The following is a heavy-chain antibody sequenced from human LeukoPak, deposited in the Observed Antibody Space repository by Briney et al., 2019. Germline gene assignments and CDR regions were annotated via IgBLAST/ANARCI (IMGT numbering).Heavy chain of an antibody. CDR2: ISSSSSYI. D-gene: IGHD3-10*01. J-gene: IGHJ4*02. CDR3: AKVAKYYYGSETYYFFEQ. CDR1: GFTFSSYS. Sequence: GGSLRLSCAASGFTFSSYSMNWVRQAPGKGLEWVSSISSSSSYIYYADSVKGRFTISRDNAKNSLYLQMNSLRAEDTVVYYCAKVAKYYYGSETYYFFEQWGQGTPVTASS. V-gene: IGHV3-21*01.